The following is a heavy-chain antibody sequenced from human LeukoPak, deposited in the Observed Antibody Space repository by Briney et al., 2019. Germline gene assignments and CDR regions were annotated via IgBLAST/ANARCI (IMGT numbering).Heavy chain of an antibody. Sequence: PGGSLRLSCAASGFTFRSYGMHWVRQAPGKGLEWVANIKEDGGDQYYVDSVKGRFTISRDNAKNSVYLQMNSLRVEDSAVYHCARGSIWMDAFDIWGQGTMVTVSS. V-gene: IGHV3-7*01. CDR2: IKEDGGDQ. D-gene: IGHD2-2*03. CDR3: ARGSIWMDAFDI. CDR1: GFTFRSYG. J-gene: IGHJ3*02.